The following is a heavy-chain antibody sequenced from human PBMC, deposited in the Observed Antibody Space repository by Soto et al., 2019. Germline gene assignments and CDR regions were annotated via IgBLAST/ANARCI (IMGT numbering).Heavy chain of an antibody. D-gene: IGHD5-18*01. CDR3: AVDGYSHYFDY. J-gene: IGHJ4*02. CDR2: IIPIFGTA. V-gene: IGHV1-69*01. CDR1: GGTFSRHA. Sequence: QVQLVQSGAEVRKPGSSVKVSCKASGGTFSRHAISWVRQAPGQGLEWMGGIIPIFGTANHAQKFQGRVTIIADESTSTVYMELSSLRSEDTAMYYCAVDGYSHYFDYWGQGTLVTVSS.